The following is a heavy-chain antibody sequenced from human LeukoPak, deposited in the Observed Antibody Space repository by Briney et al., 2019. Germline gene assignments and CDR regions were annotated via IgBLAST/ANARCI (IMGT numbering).Heavy chain of an antibody. CDR1: GYTFTGYY. J-gene: IGHJ4*02. CDR2: INPNSGGT. Sequence: ASVKVSCKASGYTFTGYYMHWVRQAPGQGLEWMGWINPNSGGTNYAQKFQGRVTMTRDTSISTAYMELSRLRSDDTAVYYCARGHHPQRTMVRGVISYWGQGTLVTVSS. D-gene: IGHD3-10*01. CDR3: ARGHHPQRTMVRGVISY. V-gene: IGHV1-2*02.